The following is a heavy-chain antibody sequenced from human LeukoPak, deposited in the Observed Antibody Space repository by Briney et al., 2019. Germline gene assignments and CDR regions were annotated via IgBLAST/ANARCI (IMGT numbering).Heavy chain of an antibody. V-gene: IGHV4-59*01. J-gene: IGHJ3*02. D-gene: IGHD5-18*01. CDR1: GGSISSYY. CDR3: ARERGDTAAPDAFDI. Sequence: SKTLSLTCTVSGGSISSYYWSWVRQPPGKGLEWIGYVYFDGTTNYSPSLKSRVTISVDTSKNQFSLRLRSLTPADTAVYYCARERGDTAAPDAFDIWGQGTMVTVSS. CDR2: VYFDGTT.